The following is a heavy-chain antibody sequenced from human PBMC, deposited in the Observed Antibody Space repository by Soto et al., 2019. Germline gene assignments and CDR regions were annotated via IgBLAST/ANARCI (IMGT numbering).Heavy chain of an antibody. V-gene: IGHV1-69*13. CDR2: IIPIFGTA. CDR1: GGTFSSYA. Sequence: SVKVSCKASGGTFSSYAISWVRQAPGQGLEWMGVIIPIFGTANYAQKFQGRVTITADESTSTAYMELSSLRSEDTAVYYCATIAVAGTFHPGYWGQGTLVTVSS. CDR3: ATIAVAGTFHPGY. D-gene: IGHD6-19*01. J-gene: IGHJ4*02.